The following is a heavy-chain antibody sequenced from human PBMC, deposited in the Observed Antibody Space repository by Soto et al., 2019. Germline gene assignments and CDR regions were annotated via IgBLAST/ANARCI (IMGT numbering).Heavy chain of an antibody. CDR3: ARESGIVVDAEHSQH. V-gene: IGHV1-2*02. CDR2: INPKSGGT. CDR1: GYTFSGQY. D-gene: IGHD3-22*01. Sequence: ASVKVSCKASGYTFSGQYMHWVRQAPGQGFEWMGWINPKSGGTKYAQKFQGRVTMTRDTSISTAYMELSRLKSDDTAVYYCARESGIVVDAEHSQHWGQGTLVTVSS. J-gene: IGHJ1*01.